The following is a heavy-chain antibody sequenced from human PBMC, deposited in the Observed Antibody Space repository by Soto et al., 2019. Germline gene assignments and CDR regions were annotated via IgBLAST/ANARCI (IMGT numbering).Heavy chain of an antibody. Sequence: SETLSLTCTVSGGSISSYYWSWIRQPPGKGLEWIGYIYYSGSTNYNPSLKSRVTISVDTSKNQFSLKLSSVTAADTAVYYCARALHRYNPIYVYWGQGTLVTVSS. J-gene: IGHJ4*02. CDR2: IYYSGST. D-gene: IGHD1-1*01. V-gene: IGHV4-59*01. CDR1: GGSISSYY. CDR3: ARALHRYNPIYVY.